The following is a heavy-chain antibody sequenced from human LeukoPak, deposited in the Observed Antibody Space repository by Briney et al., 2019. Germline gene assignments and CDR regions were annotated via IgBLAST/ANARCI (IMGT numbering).Heavy chain of an antibody. CDR1: GFTFDDYG. V-gene: IGHV3-23*01. CDR2: ITSSGADS. D-gene: IGHD3-22*01. CDR3: AKGGAVVLTGFDS. J-gene: IGHJ4*02. Sequence: GGFLRLSCAASGFTFDDYGMSWVRQAPGKGLEWVAVITSSGADSYYSDSVRGRFTISRDNSKNTLYLQMNSLRAEDTAAYYCAKGGAVVLTGFDSWGQGTLVSVSS.